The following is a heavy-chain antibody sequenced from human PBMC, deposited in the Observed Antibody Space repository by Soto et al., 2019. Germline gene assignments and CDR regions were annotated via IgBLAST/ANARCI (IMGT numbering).Heavy chain of an antibody. J-gene: IGHJ1*01. CDR2: ISSSSSTI. Sequence: GALRRSCAASGFSFSSYSMNWVRQAPGKGLEWVSYISSSSSTIYYADSVKGRFTISRDNAKNSLYLQMNSLRDEDTAVYYCAISDSSGYYYVPEYFQQWGQGTLVTVSS. D-gene: IGHD3-22*01. V-gene: IGHV3-48*02. CDR1: GFSFSSYS. CDR3: AISDSSGYYYVPEYFQQ.